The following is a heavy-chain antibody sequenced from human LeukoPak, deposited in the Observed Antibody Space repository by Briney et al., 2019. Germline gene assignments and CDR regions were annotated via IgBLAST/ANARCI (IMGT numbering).Heavy chain of an antibody. V-gene: IGHV3-11*01. J-gene: IGHJ3*02. CDR1: GFTFSDYY. CDR2: ISSSGSTI. Sequence: GGSLRLSCAASGFTFSDYYMSWIRQAPGKGLEWVSYISSSGSTIYYAGSVKGRFTISRDNAKNSLYLQMNSLRAEDTAVYYCARARNYYDSSGQPWDAFDIWGQGTMVTVSS. CDR3: ARARNYYDSSGQPWDAFDI. D-gene: IGHD3-22*01.